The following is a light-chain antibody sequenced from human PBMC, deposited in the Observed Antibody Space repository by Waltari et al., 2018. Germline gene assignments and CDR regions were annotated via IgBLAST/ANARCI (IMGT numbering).Light chain of an antibody. Sequence: QSALTQPPSASGSPGQSVTISCTGTSSDIGEYNYVSWYQQHPGKAPKLMIYDVIKRPSGVPARFSGSKFGNTASLTGSGLQADDEADYFCSSYAGGSNVVFGGGTKLTVL. V-gene: IGLV2-8*01. CDR3: SSYAGGSNVV. J-gene: IGLJ2*01. CDR2: DVI. CDR1: SSDIGEYNY.